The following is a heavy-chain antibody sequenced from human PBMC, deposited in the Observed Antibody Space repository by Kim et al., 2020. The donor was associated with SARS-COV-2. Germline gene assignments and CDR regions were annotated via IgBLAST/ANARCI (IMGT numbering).Heavy chain of an antibody. CDR2: INGGNGNT. Sequence: ASVKVSCKASGYIFTGYGLHWVRQAPGQGLEWMGWINGGNGNTKYSQKFQDRITISRDTSASTSYMELSSLRSADPAVYYCARILEYYDSSGHPPPNYYFGMNIWGQGAAVTFS. D-gene: IGHD3-22*01. J-gene: IGHJ6*02. V-gene: IGHV1-3*01. CDR3: ARILEYYDSSGHPPPNYYFGMNI. CDR1: GYIFTGYG.